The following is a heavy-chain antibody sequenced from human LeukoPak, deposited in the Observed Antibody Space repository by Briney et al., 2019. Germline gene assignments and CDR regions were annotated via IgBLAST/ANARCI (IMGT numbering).Heavy chain of an antibody. CDR3: ARSYYGSGSYGY. J-gene: IGHJ4*02. CDR2: IYYSGST. CDR1: GGSISSSSYY. D-gene: IGHD3-10*01. V-gene: IGHV4-39*01. Sequence: TSETLSLTCTVSGGSISSSSYYWGWIRQPPGKGLEWIGSIYYSGSTYYNPSLKSRVTISVDTSKNQFSLKLSSVTAADTAVYYCARSYYGSGSYGYWGQGTLVTVSS.